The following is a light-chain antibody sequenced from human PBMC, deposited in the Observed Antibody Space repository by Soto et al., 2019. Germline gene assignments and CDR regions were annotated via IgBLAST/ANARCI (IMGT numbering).Light chain of an antibody. V-gene: IGLV2-8*01. CDR3: SSYADSNNRYV. CDR1: GSDIGGYNF. J-gene: IGLJ1*01. Sequence: QSVLAQPPSASGSLGQSVTISCTGTGSDIGGYNFVSWYQQHPGKAPKLLIYEVNKRPSGVPDRFSASKSGNTGSLTVSGLQAEDEADYYCSSYADSNNRYVFGTGTKVTVL. CDR2: EVN.